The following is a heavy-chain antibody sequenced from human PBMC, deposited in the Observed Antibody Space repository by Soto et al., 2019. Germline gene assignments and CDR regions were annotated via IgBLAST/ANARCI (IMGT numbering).Heavy chain of an antibody. J-gene: IGHJ4*02. V-gene: IGHV3-9*01. D-gene: IGHD4-17*01. Sequence: GGSLRLSCAASGFTFDDYAMHWVRQAPGKGLEWVSGISWNSGSIGYADSVKGRFTISRDNAKNSLYLQMNSLRAEDTALYYCAKSPDYGDPFDYWGQGTLVTVSS. CDR3: AKSPDYGDPFDY. CDR2: ISWNSGSI. CDR1: GFTFDDYA.